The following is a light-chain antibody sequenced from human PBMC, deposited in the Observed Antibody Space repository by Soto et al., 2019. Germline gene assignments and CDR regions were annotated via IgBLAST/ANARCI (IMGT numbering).Light chain of an antibody. V-gene: IGKV3-20*01. J-gene: IGKJ1*01. CDR2: GAS. Sequence: EIVMTQSPATLSVSTGERATLSCRASQSVSSSFLAWYQQKPGQAPRLLIYGASNRATGIPDRFSGSGSGTDFTLTISRLEPEDFAVYYCQQYVTSLWAFGQGTKV. CDR1: QSVSSSF. CDR3: QQYVTSLWA.